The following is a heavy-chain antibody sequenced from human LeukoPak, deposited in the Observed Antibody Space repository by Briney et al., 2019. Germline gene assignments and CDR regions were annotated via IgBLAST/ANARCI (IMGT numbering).Heavy chain of an antibody. CDR3: ARASTTVPNLLDY. CDR2: INGDGTST. V-gene: IGHV3-74*03. D-gene: IGHD4-17*01. CDR1: GFTFSTYW. J-gene: IGHJ4*02. Sequence: GGSLRLSCPASGFTFSTYWMHWVRQAPGKGLLWVSRINGDGTSTKYADSVKGRFTISRDNARHTLYLQMNSLRAEDTAVYYCARASTTVPNLLDYWGQGTLVTVSS.